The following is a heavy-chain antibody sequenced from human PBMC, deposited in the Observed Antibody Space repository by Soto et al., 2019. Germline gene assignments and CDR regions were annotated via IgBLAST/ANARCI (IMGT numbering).Heavy chain of an antibody. Sequence: QVQLQESGPGLVKPSQTLSLTCTVSGGSISSGGYYWSWIRQHPGKGLEWIGYIYYSGSTYYNPSLQSRVNISGDPSKNQFSLELSSVTAAEKAVYYCAREQQLAFDYWGQGNLVTVSS. V-gene: IGHV4-31*03. CDR2: IYYSGST. CDR1: GGSISSGGYY. CDR3: AREQQLAFDY. J-gene: IGHJ4*02. D-gene: IGHD6-13*01.